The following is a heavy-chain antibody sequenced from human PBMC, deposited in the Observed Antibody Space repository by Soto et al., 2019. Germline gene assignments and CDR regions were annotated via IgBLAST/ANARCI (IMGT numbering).Heavy chain of an antibody. V-gene: IGHV3-33*01. Sequence: GGSLRLSCAASGFTFSSYGMHWVRQAPGKGLEWVAVIWYDGSNKYYADSVKGRFTISRDNSKNTLYLQMNSLRAEDTAVYYCARNTMVRGEYDAFDIWGQGTMVTVSS. CDR2: IWYDGSNK. D-gene: IGHD3-10*01. CDR1: GFTFSSYG. J-gene: IGHJ3*02. CDR3: ARNTMVRGEYDAFDI.